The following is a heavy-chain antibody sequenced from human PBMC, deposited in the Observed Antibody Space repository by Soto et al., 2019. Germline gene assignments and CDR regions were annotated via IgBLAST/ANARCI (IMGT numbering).Heavy chain of an antibody. CDR1: GGSFSGYY. V-gene: IGHV4-34*01. D-gene: IGHD4-17*01. CDR3: AHAGDYDLLTFDH. Sequence: PSETLSLTCAVYGGSFSGYYWSWIRQPPGKGLEWIGEINHSGSTNYNPSLKSRVTISVDTSKNQVVLTITNMDPGDTATYFCAHAGDYDLLTFDHWGPGTLVTVSS. J-gene: IGHJ4*02. CDR2: INHSGST.